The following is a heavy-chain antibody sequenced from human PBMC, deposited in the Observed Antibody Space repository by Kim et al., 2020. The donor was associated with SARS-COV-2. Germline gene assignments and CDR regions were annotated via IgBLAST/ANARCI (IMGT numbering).Heavy chain of an antibody. J-gene: IGHJ5*02. CDR2: IDPSDSYT. CDR1: GYSFTSYW. V-gene: IGHV5-10-1*01. CDR3: ARHLVSSFRYYGSGSYYWDWFDA. Sequence: GESLKISCKGSGYSFTSYWISWVRQMPGKGLEWMGRIDPSDSYTNYSPSFQGHVTISADKSISTAYLQWSSLKASDTAMYYCARHLVSSFRYYGSGSYYWDWFDAWGQGTLVTVSS. D-gene: IGHD3-10*01.